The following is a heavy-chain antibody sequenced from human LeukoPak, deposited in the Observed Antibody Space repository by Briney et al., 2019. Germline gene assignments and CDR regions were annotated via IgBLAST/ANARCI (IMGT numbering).Heavy chain of an antibody. Sequence: GGSLRLPCAASGFTFSSYWMNWVRQAPGKGLVWVSRIASDGSSTTYADSVKGRFSISRDNAKNTLYLQMNSLRVEDTAVYYCARGRPHGNDYWGQGTLVTVSS. V-gene: IGHV3-74*01. CDR2: IASDGSST. CDR3: ARGRPHGNDY. D-gene: IGHD4-23*01. J-gene: IGHJ4*02. CDR1: GFTFSSYW.